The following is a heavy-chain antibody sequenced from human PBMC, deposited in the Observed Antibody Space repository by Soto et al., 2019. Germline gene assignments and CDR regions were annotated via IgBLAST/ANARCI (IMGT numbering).Heavy chain of an antibody. CDR1: GYTFSNYI. CDR3: ARRKERSGPHYFDY. V-gene: IGHV1-3*01. CDR2: INAANGNT. Sequence: QVQIVQSGAEVKKPGASVKISCKDSGYTFSNYITHWVRQAPGERLEWMGWINAANGNTKYSQKFQGRVTITRDTSATTIYMDLSSLRSEDTGVYFCARRKERSGPHYFDYWGQGTLVTVSS. D-gene: IGHD6-25*01. J-gene: IGHJ4*02.